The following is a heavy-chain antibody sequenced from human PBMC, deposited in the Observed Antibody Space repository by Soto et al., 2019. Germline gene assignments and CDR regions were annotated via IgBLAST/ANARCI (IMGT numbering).Heavy chain of an antibody. CDR2: IYYSGST. V-gene: IGHV4-59*01. CDR1: GGSISSYY. D-gene: IGHD3-22*01. Sequence: QVQLQESGPGLVKPSETLSLTCTVSGGSISSYYWSWIRQPPGKGLEWIGYIYYSGSTNYNPSLKSRVTISVDTSKNQFSLKLSSVTAADTAVYYCAREWRSSGYIDDWGQGTLVTVSS. CDR3: AREWRSSGYIDD. J-gene: IGHJ4*02.